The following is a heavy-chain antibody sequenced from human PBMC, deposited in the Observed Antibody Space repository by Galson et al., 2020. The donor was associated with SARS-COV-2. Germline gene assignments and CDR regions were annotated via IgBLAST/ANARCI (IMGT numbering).Heavy chain of an antibody. CDR1: GSSFTSYW. D-gene: IGHD6-6*01. Sequence: HGESLKTSCTGSGSSFTSYWISWVRQMPGKGLEWRGRIDPSDSYTNYSQSFQGHVTISADKSISTAYLQWSSLKASDTAMYYCARFPYSSSSFDYWGQGTLVTVSS. J-gene: IGHJ4*02. CDR3: ARFPYSSSSFDY. V-gene: IGHV5-10-1*01. CDR2: IDPSDSYT.